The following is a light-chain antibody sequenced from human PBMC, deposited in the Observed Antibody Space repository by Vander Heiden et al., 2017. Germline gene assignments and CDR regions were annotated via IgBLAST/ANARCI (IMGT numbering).Light chain of an antibody. CDR2: GAS. CDR1: QSISSSY. Sequence: IVLTPSPGTLSLSPGERATPSCSASQSISSSYLAWYQQKPGQAPWLLIYGASSRATGIPDRFSGSGSGTDFTLTISRLEPEDFAVYYCQHYGSSQYTFGQGTKLEIK. CDR3: QHYGSSQYT. V-gene: IGKV3-20*01. J-gene: IGKJ2*01.